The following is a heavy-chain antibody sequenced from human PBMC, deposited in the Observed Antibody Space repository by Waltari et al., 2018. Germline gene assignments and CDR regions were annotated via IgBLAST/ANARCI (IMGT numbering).Heavy chain of an antibody. J-gene: IGHJ6*03. CDR2: IYATGST. Sequence: VQLQASGPGLVKPSVPLSHTCTASGGSASTSYWSWLRQPAGKGLEWIGRIYATGSTNYNPSLKSRVTMSVDTSKNQFSLKLSSVTAADTAVYYCARLPYNNIYFYYYMDVWGKGTTVTVSS. CDR3: ARLPYNNIYFYYYMDV. CDR1: GGSASTSY. V-gene: IGHV4-4*07. D-gene: IGHD3-10*01.